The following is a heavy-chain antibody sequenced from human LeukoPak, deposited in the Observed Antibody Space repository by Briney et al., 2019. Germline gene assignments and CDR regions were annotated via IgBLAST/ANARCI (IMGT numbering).Heavy chain of an antibody. V-gene: IGHV4-38-2*02. CDR3: VRFALTSSLDH. J-gene: IGHJ5*02. Sequence: SETLSLTCTVCGYSISSGYYWGWIRQPPGKGLEWIGSIYHSGKNYYNPSLKSRVTLSVDASISTAYLQLSGLRASDTAIYYCVRFALTSSLDHWGQGTLVTVSS. CDR1: GYSISSGYY. CDR2: IYHSGKN. D-gene: IGHD6-13*01.